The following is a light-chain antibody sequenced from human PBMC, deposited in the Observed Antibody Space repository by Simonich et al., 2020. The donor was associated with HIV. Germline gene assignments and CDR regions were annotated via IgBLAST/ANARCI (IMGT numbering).Light chain of an antibody. CDR2: GAS. CDR3: QQYNNWPLF. V-gene: IGKV3-15*01. J-gene: IGKJ2*01. Sequence: DIVMTQSPATLSVSPGERATLSCRASQSVSSNLAWYQQKPGQAPRLLTYGASTRATGIPARFSGSGSGTEFTLTISSMQSEDFAVYYCQQYNNWPLFFGQGTKLEIK. CDR1: QSVSSN.